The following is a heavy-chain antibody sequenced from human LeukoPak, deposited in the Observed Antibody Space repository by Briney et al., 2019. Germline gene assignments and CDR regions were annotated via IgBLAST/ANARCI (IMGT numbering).Heavy chain of an antibody. D-gene: IGHD3-16*02. CDR2: ITPIFGTA. CDR1: GGTFSSYA. Sequence: GASVKVSCKASGGTFSSYAISWVRQAPGQGLEWMGGITPIFGTANYAQKFQGRVTITADESTSTAYMELSSLRSEDTAVYYCAREGYYDYVWGSYRQRYYYFDYWGQGTLVTVSS. J-gene: IGHJ4*02. V-gene: IGHV1-69*13. CDR3: AREGYYDYVWGSYRQRYYYFDY.